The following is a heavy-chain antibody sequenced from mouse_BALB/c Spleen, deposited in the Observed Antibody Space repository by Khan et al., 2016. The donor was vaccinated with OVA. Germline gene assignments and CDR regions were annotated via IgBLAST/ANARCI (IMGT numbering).Heavy chain of an antibody. D-gene: IGHD3-3*01. CDR3: ARGTFDY. CDR2: IDPFNGGT. CDR1: GYSFTSYY. Sequence: VQLKESGPELMKPGASVNISCKASGYSFTSYYIHWVKQSHGKSLEWIGYIDPFNGGTDYNQKFKGKATLTVDKSSNTAYMHPSSLTSEDSAVYYGARGTFDYWGQGTLVTGSA. J-gene: IGHJ3*01. V-gene: IGHV1S135*01.